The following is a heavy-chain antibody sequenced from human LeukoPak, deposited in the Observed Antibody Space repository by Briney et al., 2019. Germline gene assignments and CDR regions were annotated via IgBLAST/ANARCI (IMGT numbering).Heavy chain of an antibody. CDR1: GYTFTGNY. CDR2: INPNSGGT. CDR3: ARVQYCYGSGSEIDP. J-gene: IGHJ5*02. Sequence: ASVKVSCKXSGYTFTGNYMHWVRQAPGQGLEWMGWINPNSGGTNYSQKFQGRVTLTRDTSISTAYMELSRLRSDDTGVYYCARVQYCYGSGSEIDPWGEGTRVTVSS. D-gene: IGHD3-10*01. V-gene: IGHV1-2*02.